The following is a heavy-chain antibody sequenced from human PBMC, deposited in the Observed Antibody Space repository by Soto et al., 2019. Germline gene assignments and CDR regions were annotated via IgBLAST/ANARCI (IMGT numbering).Heavy chain of an antibody. CDR1: GFTFDDYA. D-gene: IGHD5-12*01. J-gene: IGHJ4*02. Sequence: ESGGGLVQPGRSLRLSCAASGFTFDDYAMHWVRQAPGKGLEWVSGISWNSGSIGYADSVKGRFTISRDNAKNSLYLQMNSLRAEDTALYYCAKGLGRYEQLVVSYWGQGTLVTVSS. V-gene: IGHV3-9*01. CDR3: AKGLGRYEQLVVSY. CDR2: ISWNSGSI.